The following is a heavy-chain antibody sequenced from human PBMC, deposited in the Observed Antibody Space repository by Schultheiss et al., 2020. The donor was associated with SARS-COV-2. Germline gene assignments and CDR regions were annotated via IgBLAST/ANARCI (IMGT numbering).Heavy chain of an antibody. V-gene: IGHV4-59*12. D-gene: IGHD3-10*01. CDR2: IYYSGST. CDR3: ARDSISRRYYYGSGSYSRGNYFDY. Sequence: SQTLSLTCPVSGGSISSYYWSWIRQPPGKGLEWIGYIYYSGSTNYNPSLKSRVTISVDTSKNQFSLKLSSVTAADTAVYYCARDSISRRYYYGSGSYSRGNYFDYWGQGTLVTVSS. CDR1: GGSISSYY. J-gene: IGHJ4*02.